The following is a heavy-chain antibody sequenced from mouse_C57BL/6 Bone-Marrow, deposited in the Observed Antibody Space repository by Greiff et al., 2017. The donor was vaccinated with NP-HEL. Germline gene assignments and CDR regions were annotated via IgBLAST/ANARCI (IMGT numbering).Heavy chain of an antibody. CDR2: IYPRSGNT. CDR3: AREGGSHYAMDY. CDR1: GYTFTSYG. D-gene: IGHD1-1*01. Sequence: VHLVESGAELARPGASVKLSCKASGYTFTSYGISWVKQRTGQGLEWIGEIYPRSGNTYYNEKFKGKATLTADKSSSTAYMELRSLTSEDSAVYFCAREGGSHYAMDYWGQGTSVTVSS. J-gene: IGHJ4*01. V-gene: IGHV1-81*01.